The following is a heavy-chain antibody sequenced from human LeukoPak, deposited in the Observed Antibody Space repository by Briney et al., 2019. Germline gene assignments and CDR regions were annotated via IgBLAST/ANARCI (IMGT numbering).Heavy chain of an antibody. V-gene: IGHV1-2*02. CDR3: LRGKMGRGLQPAHY. CDR2: INPNSGGT. CDR1: GYTFTGYY. J-gene: IGHJ4*02. Sequence: ASVKVSCKASGYTFTGYYMHWVRQAPGQGREWMGWINPNSGGTNYAQKFQGRVTINRDTPSSTAYMELSRLRASHTPVCYCLRGKMGRGLQPAHYWGQGTLVTVSS. D-gene: IGHD5-24*01.